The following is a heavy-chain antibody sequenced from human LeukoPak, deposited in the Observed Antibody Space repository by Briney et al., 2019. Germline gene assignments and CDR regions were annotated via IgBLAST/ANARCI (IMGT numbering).Heavy chain of an antibody. CDR2: IKSDGSGT. J-gene: IGHJ4*02. Sequence: PGGSLRLSCAASGFTFSSYGMSWVRQAPGKGLVWVSRIKSDGSGTTYADSVQGRFTMSRDNAKNTLYLQMNSLRAEDSAMYYCARGQQWLKDYWGQGTLVTVSS. CDR3: ARGQQWLKDY. D-gene: IGHD6-19*01. V-gene: IGHV3-74*01. CDR1: GFTFSSYG.